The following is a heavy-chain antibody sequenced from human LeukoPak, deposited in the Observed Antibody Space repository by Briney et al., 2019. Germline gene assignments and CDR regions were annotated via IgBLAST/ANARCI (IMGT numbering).Heavy chain of an antibody. CDR1: GFSFRAYW. J-gene: IGHJ4*02. CDR3: ARRIVGPSSGGDY. D-gene: IGHD1-26*01. CDR2: IKQDGSEK. V-gene: IGHV3-7*01. Sequence: GGSLRLSCVASGFSFRAYWMRWVRQAPGKGLELVANIKQDGSEKYYVDSVQGRFTISRDNAKNSLYLQMNSLRVEDTAVYYCARRIVGPSSGGDYWGQGTPVTVSS.